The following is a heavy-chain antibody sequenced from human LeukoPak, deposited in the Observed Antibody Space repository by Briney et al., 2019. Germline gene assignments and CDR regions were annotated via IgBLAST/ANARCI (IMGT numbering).Heavy chain of an antibody. CDR1: GFTFSSYA. CDR3: AREAGGYLKEYYFDY. CDR2: ISYDGSNK. Sequence: PGRSLRLSCAASGFTFSSYAMHWVRQAPGKGLEWVAVISYDGSNKYYADSVKGRFTISRDNSKNTLYLQMNSLRAEDTAVYYCAREAGGYLKEYYFDYWGQGTLITVSS. V-gene: IGHV3-30-3*01. D-gene: IGHD5-12*01. J-gene: IGHJ4*02.